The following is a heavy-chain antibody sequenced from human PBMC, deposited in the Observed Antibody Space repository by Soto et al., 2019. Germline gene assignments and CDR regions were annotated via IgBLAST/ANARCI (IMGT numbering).Heavy chain of an antibody. V-gene: IGHV3-23*01. Sequence: EVQLLESGGGLVQPGGSLRLSCAASGFSFSSDAMNWVRQAPGKGLEWVSVISGSGDSTYYADSVKGRFTISRDNSKHTLHLQMISLRAEDTAVYYCARRSSGWYFDYWGQGTLVIVSS. J-gene: IGHJ4*02. CDR3: ARRSSGWYFDY. CDR1: GFSFSSDA. CDR2: ISGSGDST. D-gene: IGHD6-19*01.